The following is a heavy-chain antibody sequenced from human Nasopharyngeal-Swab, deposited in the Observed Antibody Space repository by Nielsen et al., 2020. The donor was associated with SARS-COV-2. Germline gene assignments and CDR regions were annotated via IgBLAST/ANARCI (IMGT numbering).Heavy chain of an antibody. V-gene: IGHV4-39*07. CDR3: ARYNDILTGYPQFDP. Sequence: GSLRLSCTVSGGSISSSSYYWGWIRQPPGKGLAWIGSIYYSGSNYYNPSLKSRVTISVDTSKNQFSLKLSSVTAADTAVYYCARYNDILTGYPQFDPWGQGTLVTVSS. D-gene: IGHD3-9*01. CDR1: GGSISSSSYY. CDR2: IYYSGSN. J-gene: IGHJ5*02.